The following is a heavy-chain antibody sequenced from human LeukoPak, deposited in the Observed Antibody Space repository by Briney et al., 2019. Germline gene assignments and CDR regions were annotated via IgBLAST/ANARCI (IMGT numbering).Heavy chain of an antibody. CDR3: ARPRLFKGVFDD. J-gene: IGHJ3*01. V-gene: IGHV3-33*01. D-gene: IGHD2-8*01. CDR1: GFTFSSYG. Sequence: GGSLRLSCAASGFTFSSYGMDWVRQAPGKGLEWVAVIGYDGSEKHYADSVKGRFSISRDNSKNTLFLQMNSLRVEDTAAYFCARPRLFKGVFDDWGQGTVVTASS. CDR2: IGYDGSEK.